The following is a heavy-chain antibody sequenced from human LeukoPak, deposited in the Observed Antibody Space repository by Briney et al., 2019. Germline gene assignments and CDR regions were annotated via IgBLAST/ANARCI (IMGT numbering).Heavy chain of an antibody. CDR2: IYSGGST. V-gene: IGHV3-53*01. D-gene: IGHD6-13*01. CDR1: GFTVSSNY. Sequence: GGSLRLSCAASGFTVSSNYMSWVRQAPGKGLEWVSVIYSGGSTYYADSVKGRFTISRDNSKNTLYLQMNSLRAKDTAVYYCARSPNSGRGNAHIAAASYGMDVWGQGTTVTVSS. J-gene: IGHJ6*02. CDR3: ARSPNSGRGNAHIAAASYGMDV.